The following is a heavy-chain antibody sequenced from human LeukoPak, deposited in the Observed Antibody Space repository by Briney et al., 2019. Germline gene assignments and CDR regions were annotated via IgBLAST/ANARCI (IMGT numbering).Heavy chain of an antibody. CDR1: GFTFSSYG. CDR3: ARDDSGYDPPFDY. J-gene: IGHJ4*02. CDR2: ISYDGSNK. Sequence: GGSLRLSCAASGFTFSSYGMHWVRQAPGKGLEWVAVISYDGSNKYYADSVKGRFTISRDNSKNTLYLQMNSLRSDDTAVYYCARDDSGYDPPFDYWGQGTLVTVSS. D-gene: IGHD5-12*01. V-gene: IGHV3-30*03.